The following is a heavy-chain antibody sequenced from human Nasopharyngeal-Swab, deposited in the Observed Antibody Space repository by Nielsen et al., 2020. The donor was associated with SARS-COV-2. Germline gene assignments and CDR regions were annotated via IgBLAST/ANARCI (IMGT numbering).Heavy chain of an antibody. CDR2: IYHSGST. CDR3: ARAHPIDYYDSSGYPIGYFDY. D-gene: IGHD3-22*01. Sequence: GSLRLSCAVSGGSISSSNWWSWLRQPPGKGLEWIGEIYHSGSTNYNPSLKSRVTISVDKSKNQFSLKLSSVTAADTAVYYCARAHPIDYYDSSGYPIGYFDYWGQGTLVTVSS. V-gene: IGHV4-4*02. J-gene: IGHJ4*02. CDR1: GGSISSSNW.